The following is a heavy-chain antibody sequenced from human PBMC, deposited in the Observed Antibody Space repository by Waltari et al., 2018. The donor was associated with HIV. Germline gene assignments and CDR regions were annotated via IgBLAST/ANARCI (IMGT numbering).Heavy chain of an antibody. J-gene: IGHJ4*02. CDR2: IYYSGST. CDR1: GASISSSTPYY. D-gene: IGHD4-17*01. CDR3: ARLSVDYGDYGFDY. Sequence: QLQLQESGPGLVKPSETLSLTCSVSGASISSSTPYYWGWIRQPPGKGLEWIGSIYYSGSTYYNPSLKSRVSISVDTSKNQFSLRLSSVTAADAAVYYCARLSVDYGDYGFDYWGQGTLVTVSS. V-gene: IGHV4-39*01.